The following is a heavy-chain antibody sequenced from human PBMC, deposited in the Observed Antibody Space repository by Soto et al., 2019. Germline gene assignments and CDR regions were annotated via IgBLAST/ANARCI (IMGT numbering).Heavy chain of an antibody. CDR2: IRDKLNSYAT. D-gene: IGHD3-16*01. CDR3: TRHGSGGDYYGMDV. J-gene: IGHJ6*02. V-gene: IGHV3-73*01. CDR1: GFTFSGST. Sequence: EVQLVESGGGLVQPGGSLKLSCAASGFTFSGSTMHWVRQASGKGLEWVGRIRDKLNSYATAYTASVKGRFTISRDDSKNTAYLQMNSLKTDDTAVYYCTRHGSGGDYYGMDVWAQGTTVTVSS.